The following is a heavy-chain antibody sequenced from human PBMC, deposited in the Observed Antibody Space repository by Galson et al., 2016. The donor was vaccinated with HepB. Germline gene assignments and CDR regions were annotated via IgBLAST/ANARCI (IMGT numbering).Heavy chain of an antibody. Sequence: QSGAEVKKPGESLKISCKGSEYSFTSYWIGWVRQMPGKGLEWMAIIYPDDSDTRYSPSFQGHVTISADKSISPAYLQWSSLKASDTAMYYCVRPAGNSSDWYGDDAFDIWGQGTMVIVSS. CDR1: EYSFTSYW. D-gene: IGHD6-19*01. CDR2: IYPDDSDT. CDR3: VRPAGNSSDWYGDDAFDI. J-gene: IGHJ3*02. V-gene: IGHV5-51*01.